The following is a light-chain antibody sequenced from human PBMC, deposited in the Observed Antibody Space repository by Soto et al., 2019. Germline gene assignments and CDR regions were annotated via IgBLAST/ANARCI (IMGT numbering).Light chain of an antibody. CDR2: HVS. J-gene: IGLJ2*01. Sequence: QSALTQPPSASGYPGQSVTISCTGTSSDVGGYNYVSWYQQHPGKAPKLMIFHVSERPSGVPDRFSGSKFGNTASLTVSGLQAEDEADYYCASYGGNNNLLFGGGTKLTVL. CDR1: SSDVGGYNY. CDR3: ASYGGNNNLL. V-gene: IGLV2-8*01.